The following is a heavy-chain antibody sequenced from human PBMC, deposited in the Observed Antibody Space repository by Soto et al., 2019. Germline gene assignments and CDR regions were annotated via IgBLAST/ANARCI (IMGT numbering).Heavy chain of an antibody. D-gene: IGHD6-19*01. CDR2: INHSGST. J-gene: IGHJ5*02. CDR1: GGSFSGYY. V-gene: IGHV4-34*01. CDR3: SRGLYSSGWYGSNWFDP. Sequence: QVQLQQWGAGLLKPSETLSLTCAVYGGSFSGYYWSWIRQPPGKGLEWIGEINHSGSTNYNPSLKNPLTRSVDASTTQFSLKLSSVPAAATAVNYCSRGLYSSGWYGSNWFDPWGQGTLVAVSS.